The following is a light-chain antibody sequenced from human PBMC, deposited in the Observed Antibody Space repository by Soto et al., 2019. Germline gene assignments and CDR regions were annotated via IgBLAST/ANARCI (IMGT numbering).Light chain of an antibody. CDR3: SSYTISSTPWV. J-gene: IGLJ2*01. CDR2: DVS. V-gene: IGLV2-14*01. Sequence: QSALTQPASVSGSPGQSITISCTGTSSDVGGYNYVSWYQQHPGKAPKLMIYDVSNRPSGVSNRFSGSKSVNTASLTISGRQAEDEADYYCSSYTISSTPWVFGGGTKLTVL. CDR1: SSDVGGYNY.